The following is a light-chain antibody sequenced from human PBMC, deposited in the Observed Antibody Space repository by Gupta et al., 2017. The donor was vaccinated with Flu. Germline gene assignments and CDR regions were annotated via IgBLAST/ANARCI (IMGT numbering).Light chain of an antibody. CDR3: QQGYNTPQT. J-gene: IGKJ4*02. V-gene: IGKV1-39*01. CDR2: GAS. CDR1: QSVSNF. Sequence: VGDTVTITCRASQSVSNFLHWYQQKPGKAPKLLIYGASTLQGGVPSRFSGSGSGTDFTLTINSLQPADFATYYCQQGYNTPQTFGRGTTVEMK.